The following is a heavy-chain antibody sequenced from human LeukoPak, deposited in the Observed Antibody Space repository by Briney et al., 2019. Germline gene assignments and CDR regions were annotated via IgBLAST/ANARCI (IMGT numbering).Heavy chain of an antibody. CDR2: IKQDGSEK. J-gene: IGHJ4*02. CDR1: GFTFSSYW. V-gene: IGHV3-7*03. CDR3: VRDRSSYYFDDMGGHY. D-gene: IGHD3-9*01. Sequence: GGSLRLSCVASGFTFSSYWMSWVRQTPGKGLEWVANIKQDGSEKNYVDSVKGRFTISRDNANNSLYLQMNSLRAEDTAVYYCVRDRSSYYFDDMGGHYWGQGTLVTVSS.